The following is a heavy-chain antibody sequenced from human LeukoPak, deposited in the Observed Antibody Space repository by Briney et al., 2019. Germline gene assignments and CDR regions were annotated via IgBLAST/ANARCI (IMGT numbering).Heavy chain of an antibody. D-gene: IGHD5-18*01. CDR3: ARGGPYSYGYDY. V-gene: IGHV3-74*01. J-gene: IGHJ4*02. CDR2: INSDGSST. Sequence: GGSLRLSCAASGFTFSSYWMHWVRQAPGKGLVWVSRINSDGSSTSYADSVKGRFTISRDNAKNTLYLQMNSLRAEDTAVYYCARGGPYSYGYDYWGQGTLVTVSS. CDR1: GFTFSSYW.